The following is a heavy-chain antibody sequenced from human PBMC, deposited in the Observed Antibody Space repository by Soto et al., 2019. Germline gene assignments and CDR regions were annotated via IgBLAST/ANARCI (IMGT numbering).Heavy chain of an antibody. CDR1: GFTFSSYA. CDR2: ISGSGGST. J-gene: IGHJ4*02. CDR3: AENNYDIFTGYSMPPNYFDY. V-gene: IGHV3-23*01. D-gene: IGHD3-9*01. Sequence: GGSLRLSCAASGFTFSSYAMSWVRQAPGKGLEWVSAISGSGGSTYYADSVKGRFTISRDNSKNTLYLQMNSLRAEDTAVYYCAENNYDIFTGYSMPPNYFDYWGQGTLVTVSS.